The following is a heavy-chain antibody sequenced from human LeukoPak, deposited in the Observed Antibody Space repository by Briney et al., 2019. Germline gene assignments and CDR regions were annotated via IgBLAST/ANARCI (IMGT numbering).Heavy chain of an antibody. D-gene: IGHD3-16*02. Sequence: PSETLSLTCAVYGGSFSGYYWSGIRQPPGKGLEWIGEINHSGSTNYNPSLKSRVTISVDTSKNQFSLKLSSVTAADTAVYYCARAKGYYDYVWGSYRYDYWGQGTLVTVSS. J-gene: IGHJ4*02. CDR2: INHSGST. CDR3: ARAKGYYDYVWGSYRYDY. V-gene: IGHV4-34*01. CDR1: GGSFSGYY.